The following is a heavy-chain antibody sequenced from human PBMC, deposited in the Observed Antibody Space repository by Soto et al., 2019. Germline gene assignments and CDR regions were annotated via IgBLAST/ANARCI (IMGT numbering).Heavy chain of an antibody. V-gene: IGHV1-8*01. Sequence: QVQLVQSGAEVKKPGASVKVSCKASGYTFTSYDINWVRQATGQGLEWMGWMNPNSGNTGYAQKFQGRVTMTRNTSISTAYMELSSLRSEDTAVYYCARDGYCSGGSCYDFVDRNDVRYYYYMDVWGKGTTVTVSS. CDR3: ARDGYCSGGSCYDFVDRNDVRYYYYMDV. CDR2: MNPNSGNT. CDR1: GYTFTSYD. D-gene: IGHD2-15*01. J-gene: IGHJ6*03.